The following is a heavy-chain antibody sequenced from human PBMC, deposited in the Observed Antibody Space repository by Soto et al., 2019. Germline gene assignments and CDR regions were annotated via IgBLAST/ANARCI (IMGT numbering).Heavy chain of an antibody. CDR2: SRDKAHSHTT. CDR3: ARGVVSTCYFDY. V-gene: IGHV3-72*01. CDR1: GFTFSDHY. D-gene: IGHD5-12*01. Sequence: EVQLVESGGGLVQPGGSLRLSCAASGFTFSDHYMDWVRQAPGKGLEWVGRSRDKAHSHTTEYAASVKGRFTISRDDSENSLYLQMNSLKTEDTAVYYCARGVVSTCYFDYWGQGTLVTVSS. J-gene: IGHJ4*02.